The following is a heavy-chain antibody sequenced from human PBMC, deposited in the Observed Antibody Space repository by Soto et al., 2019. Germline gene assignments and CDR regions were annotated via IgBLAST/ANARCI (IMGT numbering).Heavy chain of an antibody. V-gene: IGHV4-34*01. Sequence: SETLSLTCAVYGGSFSGYYWSWIRQPPGKGLEWIGEINHSGSTNYNPSLKSRVTISVDTSKNQFSLKLSSVTAADTAVYYCARAQTIAARLFDYWGQGTLVTVSS. CDR2: INHSGST. CDR3: ARAQTIAARLFDY. CDR1: GGSFSGYY. J-gene: IGHJ4*02. D-gene: IGHD6-6*01.